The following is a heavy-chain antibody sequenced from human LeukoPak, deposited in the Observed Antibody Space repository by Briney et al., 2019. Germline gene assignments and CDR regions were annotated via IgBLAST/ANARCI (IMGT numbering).Heavy chain of an antibody. Sequence: SQTLSLTCTVSGGSISSGGYYWSWIRQHPGQGLEWIGYIYYSGSTYYNPSLKSRVTISVDTSKNQFSLKLSSVTAADTAVYYCARALTTVTMFDYWGQGTLVTVSS. CDR2: IYYSGST. J-gene: IGHJ4*02. D-gene: IGHD4-17*01. CDR3: ARALTTVTMFDY. V-gene: IGHV4-31*03. CDR1: GGSISSGGYY.